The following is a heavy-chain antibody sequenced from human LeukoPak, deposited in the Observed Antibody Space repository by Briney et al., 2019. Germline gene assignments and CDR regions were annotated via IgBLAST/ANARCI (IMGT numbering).Heavy chain of an antibody. V-gene: IGHV6-1*01. Sequence: SQTLSLTCAISGDSVSSSNAAWNWIRQSPSRGLEWLGRTYYRSRWYNDYAVSVKGRITISPDTSRNQFSLHLNSVTPEDTAVYFCAKLGGNFVDFWGQGTLVTVSS. CDR1: GDSVSSSNAA. J-gene: IGHJ4*02. CDR2: TYYRSRWYN. CDR3: AKLGGNFVDF. D-gene: IGHD1-1*01.